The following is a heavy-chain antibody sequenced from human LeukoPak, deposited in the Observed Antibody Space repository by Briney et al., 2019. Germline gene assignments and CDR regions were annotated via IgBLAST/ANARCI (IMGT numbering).Heavy chain of an antibody. CDR2: IYYSGNT. CDR3: ARHKWELDAFDI. V-gene: IGHV4-59*08. D-gene: IGHD1-26*01. J-gene: IGHJ3*02. Sequence: SETLSLTCTVSGGSIRSYYWSWIRQPPGKGLEWIGYIYYSGNTNYNPSLKSRVTISVDTSKNQISLKLSSVTAADTAVYYCARHKWELDAFDIWGQGTRATVSS. CDR1: GGSIRSYY.